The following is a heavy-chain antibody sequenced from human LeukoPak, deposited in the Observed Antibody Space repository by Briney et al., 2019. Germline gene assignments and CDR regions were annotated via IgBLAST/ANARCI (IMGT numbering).Heavy chain of an antibody. J-gene: IGHJ4*02. D-gene: IGHD6-19*01. CDR2: ISGSGINT. CDR3: AKVFSSGWYYFDY. Sequence: GGSLRLSCVASGFSFSNNDMTWVRQAPGKGLEWLSGISGSGINTYYADSVKGRFTISRDNSKNTLYLQMNSLRAEDTAVYYCAKVFSSGWYYFDYWGQGTLVTVSS. V-gene: IGHV3-23*01. CDR1: GFSFSNND.